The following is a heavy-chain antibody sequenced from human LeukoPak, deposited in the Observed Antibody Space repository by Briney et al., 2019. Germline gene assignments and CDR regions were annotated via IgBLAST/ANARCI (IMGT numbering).Heavy chain of an antibody. CDR3: ARDLKRTVGATTTSDY. D-gene: IGHD1-26*01. Sequence: EASVKVSCKASGYTFTSYGISWVRQAPGQGIEWMGWISAHNGDTNYAQKFQGRVSMTTDTSTSTGYMELRSLTSDDTAVYYCARDLKRTVGATTTSDYWGQGTLVTVSS. CDR2: ISAHNGDT. CDR1: GYTFTSYG. J-gene: IGHJ4*02. V-gene: IGHV1-18*01.